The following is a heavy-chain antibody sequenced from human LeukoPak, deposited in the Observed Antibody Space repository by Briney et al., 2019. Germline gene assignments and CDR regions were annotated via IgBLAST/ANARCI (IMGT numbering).Heavy chain of an antibody. J-gene: IGHJ3*01. CDR1: GFTFSNYA. Sequence: GGSLRLSCAASGFTFSNYAMHWVRQAPGKGLEYVSAITNNGSSTYYANSVKGRFTISRDNSKNTLYLQMGSLRDEDTAVYYCARGYRIVDLFCALLWGQGTMVTVSS. CDR2: ITNNGSST. V-gene: IGHV3-64*01. CDR3: ARGYRIVDLFCALL. D-gene: IGHD1-26*01.